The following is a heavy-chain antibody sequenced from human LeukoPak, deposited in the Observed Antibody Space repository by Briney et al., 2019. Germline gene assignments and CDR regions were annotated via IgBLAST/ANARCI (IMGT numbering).Heavy chain of an antibody. CDR2: INPKNAAT. CDR1: GYTFTGHY. J-gene: IGHJ4*02. Sequence: ASVKVSCKASGYTFTGHYMHWVRQAPGQGLEWMGWINPKNAATNYAQKFQGRVTMTRDTSISTSYMELSRLRSDDTAVYYCARAWLRLNPYFDYWGQGTLVTVPS. D-gene: IGHD5-12*01. CDR3: ARAWLRLNPYFDY. V-gene: IGHV1-2*02.